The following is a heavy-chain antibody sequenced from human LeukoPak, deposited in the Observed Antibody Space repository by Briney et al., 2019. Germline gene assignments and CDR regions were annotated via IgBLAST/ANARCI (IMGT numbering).Heavy chain of an antibody. Sequence: SETLSLTCTACGASINSHYWSWMRQPPGKGLECSGNISYSKSTNYNLSLKSRVIISVDTSKTHFSLNLSSVTAADTGFYYCARHRVSGSSYSALDYWGQGTLVSVSS. CDR2: ISYSKST. CDR3: ARHRVSGSSYSALDY. J-gene: IGHJ4*02. V-gene: IGHV4-59*08. D-gene: IGHD1-26*01. CDR1: GASINSHY.